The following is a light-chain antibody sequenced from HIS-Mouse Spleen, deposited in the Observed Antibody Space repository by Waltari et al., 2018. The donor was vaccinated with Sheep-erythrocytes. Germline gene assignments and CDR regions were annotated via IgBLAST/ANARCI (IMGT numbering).Light chain of an antibody. CDR2: EGS. CDR3: CSYAGSSTWV. V-gene: IGLV2-23*01. CDR1: SSDVGRYNM. J-gene: IGLJ3*02. Sequence: QSALTQPASVSGSPGQSITISCPGTSSDVGRYNMVSWYQPHPGKSPKLMFYEGSKRPSGVSNRFSGSKSGNTASLTISGLQAEDEADYYCCSYAGSSTWVFGGGTKLTVL.